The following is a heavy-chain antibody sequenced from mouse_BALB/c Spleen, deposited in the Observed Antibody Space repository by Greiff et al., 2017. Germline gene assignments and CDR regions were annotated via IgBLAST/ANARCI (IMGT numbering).Heavy chain of an antibody. V-gene: IGHV3-2*02. Sequence: EVQLVESGPGLVKPSQSLSLTCTVTGYSITSDYAWNWIRQFPGNKLEWMGYISYSGSTSYNPSLKSRISITRDTSKNQFFLQLNSVTTEDTATYYCARSPATMIKGFAYWGQGTLVTVSA. CDR2: ISYSGST. CDR1: GYSITSDYA. D-gene: IGHD2-4*01. J-gene: IGHJ3*01. CDR3: ARSPATMIKGFAY.